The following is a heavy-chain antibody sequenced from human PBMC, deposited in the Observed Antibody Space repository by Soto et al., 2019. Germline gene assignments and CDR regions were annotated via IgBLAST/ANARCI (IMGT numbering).Heavy chain of an antibody. V-gene: IGHV3-23*01. D-gene: IGHD3-3*01. J-gene: IGHJ6*02. CDR3: AKAPLGVSIFGVTSLDV. CDR1: GFTFRNVA. Sequence: GGSLRLSCVASGFTFRNVAMGWGRQAPGKGLEWVSAITGSGGRTYYEDSLKGRFTVSRDNSKNTLSLQMNNLRAEDTAVYYCAKAPLGVSIFGVTSLDVWGQGTTVTVSS. CDR2: ITGSGGRT.